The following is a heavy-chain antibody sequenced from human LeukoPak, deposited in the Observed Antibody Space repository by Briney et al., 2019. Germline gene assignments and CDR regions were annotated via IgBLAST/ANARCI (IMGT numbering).Heavy chain of an antibody. Sequence: SETLSLTCTVSGYSISSGYYWGWIRQPPGKGLEWIGSIYHSGSTYYNPSLKSRVTISVDTSKNQFSLKLSSVTAADTAVYYCARVRDGYNSYYFDYWGQGTLVTVSS. CDR3: ARVRDGYNSYYFDY. J-gene: IGHJ4*02. V-gene: IGHV4-38-2*02. CDR1: GYSISSGYY. D-gene: IGHD5-24*01. CDR2: IYHSGST.